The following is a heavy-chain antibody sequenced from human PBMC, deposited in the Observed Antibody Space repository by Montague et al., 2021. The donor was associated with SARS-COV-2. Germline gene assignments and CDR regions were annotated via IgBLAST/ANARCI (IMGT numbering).Heavy chain of an antibody. CDR2: IKQDGSEK. J-gene: IGHJ4*02. Sequence: SLRLSCPASGFTFSSYWMSWVRQAPGKGLEWVANIKQDGSEKYYVDSVKGRFTISRDNAKNSLYLQMNSLRAEDTAVYYCARTDYSGYDYFFDYWGQGTLVTVSS. CDR1: GFTFSSYW. D-gene: IGHD5-12*01. CDR3: ARTDYSGYDYFFDY. V-gene: IGHV3-7*01.